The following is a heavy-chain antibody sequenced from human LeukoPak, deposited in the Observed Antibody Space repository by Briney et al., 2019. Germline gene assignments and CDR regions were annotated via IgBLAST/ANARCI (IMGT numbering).Heavy chain of an antibody. J-gene: IGHJ3*01. CDR1: GYSISSGYY. D-gene: IGHD3-10*01. CDR3: ARAPQSYGSGEGESRAFDV. CDR2: IYHSGST. Sequence: PSETLSLTCTVSGYSISSGYYWGWIRQPPGSGLEWIGSIYHSGSTYNPSLKSRVTIALDTSKNQFSLKVSSVTAADMAVYYCARAPQSYGSGEGESRAFDVWGQGTMVTIST. V-gene: IGHV4-38-2*02.